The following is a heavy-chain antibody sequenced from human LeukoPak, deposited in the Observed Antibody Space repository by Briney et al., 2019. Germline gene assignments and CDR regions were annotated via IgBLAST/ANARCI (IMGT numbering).Heavy chain of an antibody. D-gene: IGHD2-8*01. Sequence: GGSLRLSCAASGFTYVSYAMTWVRQAPGKGLEWVSSIGGSGATTYYADSVKGRFTVSRDNSKNTLYLQMDSLRAEDTAIYYCVKDSFPTVIMVGAFDVWGQGTMVTVSS. V-gene: IGHV3-23*01. CDR1: GFTYVSYA. J-gene: IGHJ3*01. CDR2: IGGSGATT. CDR3: VKDSFPTVIMVGAFDV.